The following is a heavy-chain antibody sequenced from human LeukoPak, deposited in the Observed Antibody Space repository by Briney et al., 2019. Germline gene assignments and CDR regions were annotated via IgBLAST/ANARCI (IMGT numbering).Heavy chain of an antibody. Sequence: PSETLSLTRAVYGGSFSGYNCSWIRQTPGKGLEWIGEINHSGSTNYNPSLKSRVTISVDTSKNQFSLKLGSVTAADTAVYYCARGVRVGYFDYWGQGTLVTVSS. CDR2: INHSGST. CDR3: ARGVRVGYFDY. J-gene: IGHJ4*02. CDR1: GGSFSGYN. D-gene: IGHD2-15*01. V-gene: IGHV4-34*01.